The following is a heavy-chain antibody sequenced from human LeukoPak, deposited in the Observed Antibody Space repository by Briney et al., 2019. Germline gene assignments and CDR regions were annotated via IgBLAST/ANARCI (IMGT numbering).Heavy chain of an antibody. J-gene: IGHJ6*03. CDR1: GGSISSYY. CDR3: AREIGYCSSTSCYYYYYMDV. D-gene: IGHD2-2*01. CDR2: IYTSWST. V-gene: IGHV4-4*07. Sequence: SETLSLTCTVSGGSISSYYWSWIRQPAARGLDWIGRIYTSWSTNYNPSLKSRVTISVDKSKNQFSLKLSSVTAADTAVYYCAREIGYCSSTSCYYYYYMDVWGKGTTVTVSS.